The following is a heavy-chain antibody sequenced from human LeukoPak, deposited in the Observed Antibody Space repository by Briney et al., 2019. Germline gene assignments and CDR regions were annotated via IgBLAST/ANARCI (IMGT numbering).Heavy chain of an antibody. D-gene: IGHD5-12*01. Sequence: SVKVSCKASGGTFSSYAISWVRQAPGQGLEWMGGIIPIFGTANYAQKLQGRVTITADESTSTAYMELRSLRSEDTAVYYCARGYSGYDSAHYYYGMDVWGQGTTVTVSS. V-gene: IGHV1-69*13. J-gene: IGHJ6*02. CDR1: GGTFSSYA. CDR2: IIPIFGTA. CDR3: ARGYSGYDSAHYYYGMDV.